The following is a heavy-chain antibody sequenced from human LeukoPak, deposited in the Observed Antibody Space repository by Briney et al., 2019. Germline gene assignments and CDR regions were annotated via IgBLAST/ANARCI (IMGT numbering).Heavy chain of an antibody. J-gene: IGHJ6*02. CDR3: ARDKELQRAYYYGLDV. CDR2: ISYSGST. CDR1: GGSISSGGDY. V-gene: IGHV4-31*03. Sequence: SETLSLTCTVSGGSISSGGDYWTWIRQHPGKGLEWIGYISYSGSTYYSPSLQSRVTISADTSRSQFSLNLSSVTAAGTAVYYCARDKELQRAYYYGLDVWGQGTTVTVSS. D-gene: IGHD1-7*01.